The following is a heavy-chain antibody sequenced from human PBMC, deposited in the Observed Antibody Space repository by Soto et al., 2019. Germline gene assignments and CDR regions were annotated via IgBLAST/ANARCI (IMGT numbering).Heavy chain of an antibody. D-gene: IGHD6-13*01. J-gene: IGHJ6*03. Sequence: GGSLRLSCAASGFTFSSYGMHWVRQAPGKGLEWVAVISYDGSNKYYADSVKGRFTISRDNSKNTLYLQMNSLRAEDTAVYYCAKDWAAADDYYSYMDVWGKGTTVTVSS. CDR3: AKDWAAADDYYSYMDV. CDR1: GFTFSSYG. CDR2: ISYDGSNK. V-gene: IGHV3-30*18.